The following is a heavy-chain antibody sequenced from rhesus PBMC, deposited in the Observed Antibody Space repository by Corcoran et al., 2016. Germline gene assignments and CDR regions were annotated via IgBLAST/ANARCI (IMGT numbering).Heavy chain of an antibody. CDR3: AIHVDTATVH. CDR2: ITYSGST. CDR1: GGSISSGYYY. D-gene: IGHD5-12*01. V-gene: IGHV4-122*02. J-gene: IGHJ4*01. Sequence: QVQLQESGPGLVKPSETLSLTCAVSGGSISSGYYYWSWIRQPPGKGLELIGYITYSGSTSYNPSLKSRVTISRDTSKNQFSLKLSSVTAADTAVYYCAIHVDTATVHWGQGVLVTVSS.